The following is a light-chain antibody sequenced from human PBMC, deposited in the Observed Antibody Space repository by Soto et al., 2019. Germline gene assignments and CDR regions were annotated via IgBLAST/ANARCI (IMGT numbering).Light chain of an antibody. CDR3: QQYRT. CDR1: QSISSW. V-gene: IGKV1-5*01. Sequence: DIQMTQSPSTLSASVGDRVTITCRASQSISSWLAWYQQKPGKAPKLLIYDASSLESGVPSRFSGSGSGTEFTLTISSLQPDDCATYYCQQYRTVGQGTTVEIK. CDR2: DAS. J-gene: IGKJ1*01.